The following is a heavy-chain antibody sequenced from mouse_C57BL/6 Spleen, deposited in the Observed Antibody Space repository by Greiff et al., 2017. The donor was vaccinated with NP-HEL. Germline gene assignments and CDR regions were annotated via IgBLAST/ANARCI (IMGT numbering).Heavy chain of an antibody. D-gene: IGHD1-1*01. J-gene: IGHJ2*01. CDR3: TRWLYGSPWYFDY. CDR1: GYSITSDY. Sequence: EVKLMESGPGLAKPSQTLSLTCSVTGYSITSDYWNWIRKFPGNKLEYMGYISSSGSTYYNPSLNSRISITRDTSKNQYYLQLNSVTTDDTATYYCTRWLYGSPWYFDYWGQGTTLTVSA. V-gene: IGHV3-8*01. CDR2: ISSSGST.